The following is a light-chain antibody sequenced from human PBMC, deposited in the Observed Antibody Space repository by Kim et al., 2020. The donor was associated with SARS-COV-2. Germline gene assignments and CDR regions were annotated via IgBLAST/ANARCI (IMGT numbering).Light chain of an antibody. CDR3: QQYGSSPPFT. Sequence: EIVLTQSPGTLSLSPGERATLSCRASQSVSSNYLAWYQQKPGQAPRLLIYDASIRATGIPDRFSGSGSGTDFTLTISRLEPEDFAVYYCQQYGSSPPFTFGPGTKVDIK. CDR2: DAS. V-gene: IGKV3-20*01. J-gene: IGKJ3*01. CDR1: QSVSSNY.